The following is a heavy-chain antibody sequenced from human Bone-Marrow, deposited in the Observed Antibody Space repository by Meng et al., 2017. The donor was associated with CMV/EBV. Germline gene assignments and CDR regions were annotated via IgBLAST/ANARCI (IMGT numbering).Heavy chain of an antibody. Sequence: GESLKISCAASGFTFSSYGMHWVRQAPGKGLEWVAFIRYDGSNKYYADSVKGRFTISRDNSKNTLYLQMNSLRAEDTAVYYCAKGDFWNGYSEYFLYWGQGALVTVSS. D-gene: IGHD3-3*01. CDR1: GFTFSSYG. J-gene: IGHJ1*01. V-gene: IGHV3-30*02. CDR3: AKGDFWNGYSEYFLY. CDR2: IRYDGSNK.